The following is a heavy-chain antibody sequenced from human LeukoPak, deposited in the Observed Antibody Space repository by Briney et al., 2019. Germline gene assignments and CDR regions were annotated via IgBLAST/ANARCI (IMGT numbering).Heavy chain of an antibody. Sequence: PGGSLRLSCAASGFTFSSYAMSWVRQAPGKGLEWVSYISSSSSTIYYADSVKGRFTISRDNAKNSLYLQMNSLRAEDTAVYYCARDVVAATANYFDYWGQGTLVTVSS. CDR3: ARDVVAATANYFDY. J-gene: IGHJ4*02. CDR1: GFTFSSYA. CDR2: ISSSSSTI. D-gene: IGHD2-15*01. V-gene: IGHV3-48*01.